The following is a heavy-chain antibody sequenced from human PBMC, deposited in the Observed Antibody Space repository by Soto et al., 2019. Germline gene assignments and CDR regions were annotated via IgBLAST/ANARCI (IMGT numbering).Heavy chain of an antibody. J-gene: IGHJ4*02. CDR3: ARFRSLGYNFFDF. CDR1: GDTFTTYA. Sequence: ASVKVSCKTSGDTFTTYAIHWVRQAPGQRLEWLGWISIGNGYTKYSAKFQDRVTITWDTSATTAYIQLSSLISEDTAVYYCARFRSLGYNFFDFWGQGTLVTVSS. V-gene: IGHV1-3*04. D-gene: IGHD3-16*02. CDR2: ISIGNGYT.